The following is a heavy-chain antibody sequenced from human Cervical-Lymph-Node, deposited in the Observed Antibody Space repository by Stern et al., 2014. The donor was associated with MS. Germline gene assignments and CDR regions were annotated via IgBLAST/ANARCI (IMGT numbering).Heavy chain of an antibody. V-gene: IGHV3-33*08. CDR3: ARDKNSGYFWGF. Sequence: QVQLVQSGAGVVKPGRSLRLSCEASGFRFSSYGIHWVRQAPGKGLEWVAIIWFDGSNNYYADFVQGRFTNARDNTNNRVFRQMNSLRAEDTAIDCCARDKNSGYFWGFWGQGTLVTVSS. D-gene: IGHD2-2*03. CDR2: IWFDGSNN. CDR1: GFRFSSYG. J-gene: IGHJ4*02.